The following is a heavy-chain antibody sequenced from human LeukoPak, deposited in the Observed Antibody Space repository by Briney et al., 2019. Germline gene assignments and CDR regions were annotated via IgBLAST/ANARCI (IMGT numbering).Heavy chain of an antibody. Sequence: SETLSLTCAVYGGSFSGYYWSWIRQPPGEGLEWIGEINHSGSTNYNPSLKSRVTISVDTSKNQFSLKLSSVTAADTAVYYCARVRIGRRWLQDREYYYYGMDVWGQGTTVTVSS. CDR1: GGSFSGYY. J-gene: IGHJ6*02. D-gene: IGHD5-24*01. CDR2: INHSGST. CDR3: ARVRIGRRWLQDREYYYYGMDV. V-gene: IGHV4-34*01.